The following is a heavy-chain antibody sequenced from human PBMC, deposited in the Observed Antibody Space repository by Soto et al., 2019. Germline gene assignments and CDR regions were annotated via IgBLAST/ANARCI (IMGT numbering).Heavy chain of an antibody. D-gene: IGHD1-26*01. CDR1: GVNFSTYR. CDR2: ISGNGGST. V-gene: IGHV3-64*01. Sequence: ARGSLRLSCAASGVNFSTYRMHWVRQGPGTGLEYVAGISGNGGSTHYANSVKGRFTISRDNSKSTLYLQMGSLRAEDTAVYYCARVLFGRLAWFDPWGQGTLVTVSS. CDR3: ARVLFGRLAWFDP. J-gene: IGHJ5*02.